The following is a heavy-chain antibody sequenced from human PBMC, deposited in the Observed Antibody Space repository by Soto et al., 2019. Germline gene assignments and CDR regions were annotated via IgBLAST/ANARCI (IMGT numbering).Heavy chain of an antibody. Sequence: SVKVSCKASGCTFSSYAISWVRQAAGQGLEWMGGIIPIFGTANYAQKFQGRVTITADESTSTAYMELSSLRSEDTAVYYCARPRHDTDMADGYYYGMEVWGQGTTVSVSS. D-gene: IGHD5-18*01. V-gene: IGHV1-69*13. J-gene: IGHJ6*01. CDR3: ARPRHDTDMADGYYYGMEV. CDR2: IIPIFGTA. CDR1: GCTFSSYA.